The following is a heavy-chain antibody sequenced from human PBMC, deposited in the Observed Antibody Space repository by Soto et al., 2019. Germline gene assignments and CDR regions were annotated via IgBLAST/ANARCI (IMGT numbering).Heavy chain of an antibody. V-gene: IGHV3-66*01. CDR1: GFTVSSNY. CDR2: IYSGGST. J-gene: IGHJ6*02. CDR3: ARERGYSYGYDYYYGMDV. Sequence: GGSLSLSCAASGFTVSSNYMSWVRQAPGKGLEWVSVIYSGGSTYYADSVKGRFTISRDNSKNTLYLQMNSLRAEDTALYYCARERGYSYGYDYYYGMDVWGQGTTVTVSS. D-gene: IGHD5-18*01.